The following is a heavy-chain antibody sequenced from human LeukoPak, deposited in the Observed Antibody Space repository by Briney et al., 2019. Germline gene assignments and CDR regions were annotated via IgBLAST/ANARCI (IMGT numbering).Heavy chain of an antibody. J-gene: IGHJ4*02. CDR2: IIPILGIA. CDR3: ARVRWDCSSTSCSYYFDY. Sequence: LVKVSCKASGGTFSSYAISWVRQAPGQGLEWMGRIIPILGIANYAQKFQGRVTITADKSTSTAYMELSSLRSEDTAVYYCARVRWDCSSTSCSYYFDYWGQGTLVTVSS. CDR1: GGTFSSYA. D-gene: IGHD2-2*01. V-gene: IGHV1-69*04.